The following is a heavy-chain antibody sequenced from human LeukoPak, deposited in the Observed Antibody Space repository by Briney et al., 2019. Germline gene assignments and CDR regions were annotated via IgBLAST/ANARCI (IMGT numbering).Heavy chain of an antibody. V-gene: IGHV4-39*07. CDR2: IYYSGST. CDR1: GGSISSSHYY. Sequence: PSETLSLTCTVSGGSISSSHYYWGWIRQPPGTGLEWIGEIYYSGSTYYSPSLKSRVTISVDTSKNQFSLKLSSVTAADTAVYYCARLLRVGYCSTTTCNWFDPWGQGTLVTVSS. J-gene: IGHJ5*02. CDR3: ARLLRVGYCSTTTCNWFDP. D-gene: IGHD2-2*03.